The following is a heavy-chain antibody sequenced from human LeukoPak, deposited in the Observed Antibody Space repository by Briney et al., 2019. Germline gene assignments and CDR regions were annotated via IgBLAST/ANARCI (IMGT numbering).Heavy chain of an antibody. Sequence: SETLSLTCTVSGGSISSHYWSWSRQPPGKGLEWIGYIFYSGSTNYNPSLKSRVTMSVDTSKTQFSLKLRSVTEADTAVYYCARVPYYDFWSGPGGFDYWGQGTLVTVSS. D-gene: IGHD3-3*01. J-gene: IGHJ4*02. CDR2: IFYSGST. CDR3: ARVPYYDFWSGPGGFDY. V-gene: IGHV4-59*11. CDR1: GGSISSHY.